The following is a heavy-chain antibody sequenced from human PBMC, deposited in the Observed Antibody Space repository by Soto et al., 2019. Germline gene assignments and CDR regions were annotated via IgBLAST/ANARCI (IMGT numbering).Heavy chain of an antibody. J-gene: IGHJ4*02. D-gene: IGHD3-16*02. CDR1: GFTLRNYW. CDR2: IKEDGGGK. V-gene: IGHV3-7*01. CDR3: ARDGYGYNSLDN. Sequence: EVQLVESGGGSVQPGGSLRLSCATSGFTLRNYWMVWVRQAPGKGLEWVANIKEDGGGKYFGDSMRGRFTVSRDNAKNSLYLQMNNLRAEDTAVYYCARDGYGYNSLDNWGQGTLVTVSS.